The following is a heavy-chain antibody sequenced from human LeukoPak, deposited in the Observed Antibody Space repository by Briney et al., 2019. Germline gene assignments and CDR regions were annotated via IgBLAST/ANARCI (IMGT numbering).Heavy chain of an antibody. J-gene: IGHJ4*02. CDR1: GGSISSGGYS. Sequence: PSETLSLTCTVSGGSISSGGYSWSWIRQHPGKGLEWIGYIYYSGSTYYNPSLKSRVTIPVDTSKNQFSLKLSSVTAADTAVYYCARATTVTTSPLNYFDYWGQGTLVTVSS. V-gene: IGHV4-31*03. CDR3: ARATTVTTSPLNYFDY. D-gene: IGHD4-17*01. CDR2: IYYSGST.